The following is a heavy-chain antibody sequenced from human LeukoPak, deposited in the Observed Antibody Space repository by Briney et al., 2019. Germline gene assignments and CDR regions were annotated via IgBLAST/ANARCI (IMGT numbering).Heavy chain of an antibody. CDR3: ARRVITFGGVVVTYFAY. Sequence: PSETLSLTCAVYGGSFSGYYWSWIRQTPGKGLEWIGSIDHSGNTYYNPSLKGRVTISVDTSKNQFSLKLSSGTAADTAVYYCARRVITFGGVVVTYFAYWGQGTLVTVSS. CDR2: IDHSGNT. CDR1: GGSFSGYY. J-gene: IGHJ4*02. D-gene: IGHD3-16*02. V-gene: IGHV4-34*01.